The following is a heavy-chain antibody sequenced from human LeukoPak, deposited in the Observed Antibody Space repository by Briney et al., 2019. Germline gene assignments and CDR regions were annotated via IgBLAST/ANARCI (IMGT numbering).Heavy chain of an antibody. J-gene: IGHJ6*02. Sequence: PGGSLRLYCAASGLAFNKYWVHWVRQVPGKGLVWVSRINGDGSSTMYADSVKGRFTISRDNAKNTLYLQMNSLRAEDTAVYYCAKTDSTIPNLLGVWGQGTTVTVSS. CDR1: GLAFNKYW. CDR2: INGDGSST. D-gene: IGHD2-15*01. CDR3: AKTDSTIPNLLGV. V-gene: IGHV3-74*03.